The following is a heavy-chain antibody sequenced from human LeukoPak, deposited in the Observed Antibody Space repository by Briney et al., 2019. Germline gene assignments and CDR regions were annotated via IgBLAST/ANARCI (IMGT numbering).Heavy chain of an antibody. V-gene: IGHV4-34*01. CDR1: GGSLSGYF. CDR3: ARVRAEVRGVINDLDY. J-gene: IGHJ4*02. CDR2: INHNGRT. D-gene: IGHD3-10*01. Sequence: SETLSLTCAVSGGSLSGYFWGWIRQPPGKGLEWIGGINHNGRTNYNASLKSRVTISADTSKNLLSLKLSSVTAADTAVYYCARVRAEVRGVINDLDYWGQGTLVTVSS.